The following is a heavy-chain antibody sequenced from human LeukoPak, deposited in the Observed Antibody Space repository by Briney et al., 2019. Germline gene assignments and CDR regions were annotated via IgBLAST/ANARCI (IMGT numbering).Heavy chain of an antibody. J-gene: IGHJ1*01. D-gene: IGHD6-19*01. V-gene: IGHV4-31*03. Sequence: PSETLSLTCTVSGGSISSGGYYWSWTRQHPGKGLEWIGYIYYSGSTYYNPSLKSRVTISVDTSKNQFSLKLSSVTAADTAVYYCVSGSSGWLYFQHWGQGTLVTVSS. CDR1: GGSISSGGYY. CDR3: VSGSSGWLYFQH. CDR2: IYYSGST.